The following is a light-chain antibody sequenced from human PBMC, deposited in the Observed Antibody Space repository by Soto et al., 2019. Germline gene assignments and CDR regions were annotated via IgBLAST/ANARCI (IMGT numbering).Light chain of an antibody. CDR2: AAS. V-gene: IGKV3-15*01. CDR1: QSVSSD. Sequence: VGMTQSPATLSVSPGERATLSCRAGQSVSSDLDRYQRKHGQAPRLLISAASTRGAGAPARFSGSGSGTDFSLTISRLEAEAFSVYYRQQYGSSVTFGEGTKVDI. CDR3: QQYGSSVT. J-gene: IGKJ4*01.